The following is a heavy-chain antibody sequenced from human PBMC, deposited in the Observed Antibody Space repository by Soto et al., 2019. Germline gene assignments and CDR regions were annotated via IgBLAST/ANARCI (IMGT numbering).Heavy chain of an antibody. CDR1: RGRLRSYG. D-gene: IGHD3-22*01. CDR2: NFPIFSTA. J-gene: IGHJ4*02. Sequence: VQVSRKACRGRLRSYGSRWVRQDPGQGREGKGGNFPIFSTASHAHKFQRTVTITADKSTDTAYMELSSLRSEDTAVYYCATHGITMIVVVNPHSPFDYWGQGTQVTVSS. V-gene: IGHV1-69*06. CDR3: ATHGITMIVVVNPHSPFDY.